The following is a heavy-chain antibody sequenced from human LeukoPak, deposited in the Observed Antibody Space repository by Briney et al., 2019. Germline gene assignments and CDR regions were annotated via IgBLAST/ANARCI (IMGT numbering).Heavy chain of an antibody. D-gene: IGHD1-26*01. V-gene: IGHV3-23*01. J-gene: IGHJ5*02. CDR3: ARAGSGRSPDWFDP. CDR2: ISGSGGST. Sequence: GGSLRLSCAASGFSFSSYGMSWVRQAPGKGLEWVSAISGSGGSTYYADSVKGRFTISRDNAKNSLYLQMNSLRAEDTAVYYCARAGSGRSPDWFDPWGQGTLVTVSS. CDR1: GFSFSSYG.